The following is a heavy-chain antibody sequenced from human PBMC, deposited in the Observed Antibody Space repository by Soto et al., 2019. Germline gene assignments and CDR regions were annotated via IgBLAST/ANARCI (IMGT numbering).Heavy chain of an antibody. J-gene: IGHJ5*02. Sequence: QVQLVQSGAEVKKPGSSVKVSCKASGGTFSSYTISWVRQAPGQGLEWMGRILPILGIANYAQKFQGRVTITADKSTITAYMELSSLRSEDTAVYYCARATGYRNHGPSHWFAPWGQGTLVTVSS. D-gene: IGHD4-4*01. CDR2: ILPILGIA. V-gene: IGHV1-69*02. CDR3: ARATGYRNHGPSHWFAP. CDR1: GGTFSSYT.